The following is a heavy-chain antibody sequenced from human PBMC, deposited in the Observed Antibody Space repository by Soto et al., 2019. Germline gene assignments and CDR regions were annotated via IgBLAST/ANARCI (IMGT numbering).Heavy chain of an antibody. J-gene: IGHJ3*02. CDR1: GFTFSSYA. CDR3: AKDHFQGNGIYDAFDI. D-gene: IGHD1-20*01. CDR2: IIGSGGNS. Sequence: GSLRLSCAASGFTFSSYAMTWVRQAPGKGLEWVSTIIGSGGNSYYADSVKGRFTISRDNSKNMLFLQMNSLRADDTAVYYCAKDHFQGNGIYDAFDIWGQGTMVTVSS. V-gene: IGHV3-23*01.